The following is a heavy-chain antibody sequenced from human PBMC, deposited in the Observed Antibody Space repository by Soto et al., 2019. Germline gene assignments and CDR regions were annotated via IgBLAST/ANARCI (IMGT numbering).Heavy chain of an antibody. CDR1: RFTFDDYT. Sequence: EVQLVESGGVVVQPGGSLRLSCAASRFTFDDYTMHWVRQAPGKGLEWVSLISWDGGSTYYADSVKGRFTISRDNSKNSLYLQMNSLRTEDTALYYCARGGSGSYYFDYWGQGTLVTVSS. CDR3: ARGGSGSYYFDY. J-gene: IGHJ4*02. V-gene: IGHV3-43*01. D-gene: IGHD3-10*01. CDR2: ISWDGGST.